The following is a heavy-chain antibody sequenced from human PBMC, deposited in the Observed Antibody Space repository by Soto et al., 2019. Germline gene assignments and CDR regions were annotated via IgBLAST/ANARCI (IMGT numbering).Heavy chain of an antibody. CDR3: ARVRKDMWRFDP. Sequence: ASVKVSCKASGYTFTSYAMHWVRQAPGQRLEWMGWINAGNGNTKYSQKFQGRVTITRDTSASTAYMELSSLRSEDTAVYYCARVRKDMWRFDPWGQGTLVTVSS. CDR1: GYTFTSYA. CDR2: INAGNGNT. J-gene: IGHJ5*02. D-gene: IGHD2-15*01. V-gene: IGHV1-3*01.